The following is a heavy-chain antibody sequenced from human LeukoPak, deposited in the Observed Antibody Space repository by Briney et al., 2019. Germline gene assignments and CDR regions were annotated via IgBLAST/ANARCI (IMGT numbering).Heavy chain of an antibody. CDR1: GGSIRNDNHY. V-gene: IGHV4-39*01. D-gene: IGHD6-25*01. Sequence: PSETLSLTCTVPGGSIRNDNHYWSWIRQPPGRGLEWVASIYDNENTYYSSSLKSRLTISVDTSENQFSLKLNSVTAADTAVYYCATLRSSGWPHVKTSWGKGTLVTVSS. CDR3: ATLRSSGWPHVKTS. CDR2: IYDNENT. J-gene: IGHJ5*02.